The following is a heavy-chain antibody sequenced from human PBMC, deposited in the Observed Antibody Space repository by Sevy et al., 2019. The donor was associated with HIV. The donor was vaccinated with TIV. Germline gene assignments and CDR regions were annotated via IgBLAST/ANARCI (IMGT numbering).Heavy chain of an antibody. CDR1: GFTFSSYA. D-gene: IGHD3-22*01. CDR2: ISYDGSNK. Sequence: GESLKISCAASGFTFSSYAMHWVRQAPGKGLEWVAVISYDGSNKYYADSVKGRFTISRDNSKNTLYLQMNSLRAEDTAVYYCARDGPNDSSGYCFDYWGQGTLVTVSS. V-gene: IGHV3-30*04. J-gene: IGHJ4*02. CDR3: ARDGPNDSSGYCFDY.